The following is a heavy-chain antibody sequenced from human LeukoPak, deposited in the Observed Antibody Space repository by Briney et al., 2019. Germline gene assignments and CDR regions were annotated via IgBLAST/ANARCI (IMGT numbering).Heavy chain of an antibody. V-gene: IGHV4-38-2*01. D-gene: IGHD3-22*01. Sequence: KPSDTLSLTCAVSVYSISRGYYWGWIRPPPGKGLEWIGRIYHSGSTYYNPSLKSRVTISVDTSKNQFSLKLSSVTAADTAVYYCARAQGTMIVVVRYNWFDPWGQGTLVTVSS. CDR1: VYSISRGYY. CDR2: IYHSGST. J-gene: IGHJ5*02. CDR3: ARAQGTMIVVVRYNWFDP.